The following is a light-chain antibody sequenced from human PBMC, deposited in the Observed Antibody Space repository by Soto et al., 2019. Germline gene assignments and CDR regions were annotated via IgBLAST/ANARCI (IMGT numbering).Light chain of an antibody. V-gene: IGLV2-8*01. Sequence: QSVLTQPPSASGPPGHSVTISCTGTSSDVGGYNYVSWYQQHPGKAPQLMIYEVSRRPSGVPDRFSGSKSGNTASLTVSGLQAEDEADYYCSSYAGSNNLLFGGGTQLTVL. CDR3: SSYAGSNNLL. CDR1: SSDVGGYNY. J-gene: IGLJ2*01. CDR2: EVS.